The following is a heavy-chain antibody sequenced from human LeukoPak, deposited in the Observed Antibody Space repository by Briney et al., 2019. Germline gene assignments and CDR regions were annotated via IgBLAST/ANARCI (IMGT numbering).Heavy chain of an antibody. CDR2: IYYSGST. CDR3: ARHAGGRYPPYFFDY. Sequence: SETLSLTCTVSGGSISSSSYYWGWIRQPPGKGLEWIGSIYYSGSTYYNPSLKSRVTISIDTSKNQFSLKLSSVTAADTAVYSCARHAGGRYPPYFFDYWGQGTLVTVSS. J-gene: IGHJ4*02. CDR1: GGSISSSSYY. V-gene: IGHV4-39*01. D-gene: IGHD1-26*01.